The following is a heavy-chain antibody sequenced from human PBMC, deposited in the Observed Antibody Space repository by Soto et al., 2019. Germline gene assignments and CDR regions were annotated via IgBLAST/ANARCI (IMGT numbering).Heavy chain of an antibody. CDR3: ASSALRIAAAGRWFDP. D-gene: IGHD6-13*01. CDR1: GGSISSSNW. V-gene: IGHV4-4*02. Sequence: PSETLSLTCAVSGGSISSSNWWSGVRQPPGKGLEWIGEIYHSGSTNYNPSLKSRVTISVDKSKNQFSLKLSSVTAADTAVYYCASSALRIAAAGRWFDPWGQGTLVTVSS. J-gene: IGHJ5*02. CDR2: IYHSGST.